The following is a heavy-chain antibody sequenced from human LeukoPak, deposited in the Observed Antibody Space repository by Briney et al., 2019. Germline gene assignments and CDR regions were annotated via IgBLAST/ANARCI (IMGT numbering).Heavy chain of an antibody. CDR1: GGSISSYY. CDR2: IYYSGST. J-gene: IGHJ6*04. V-gene: IGHV4-59*01. D-gene: IGHD2-2*01. Sequence: PSETLSLTCTVSGGSISSYYGICIRQPPGKGLEWIGYIYYSGSTNYNPSLKSRVTISVDTSKNQFSLKLSSVTAADTAVYYCARAEGYCSSTSCYVDYYYYYGMDVWGKGTTVTVSS. CDR3: ARAEGYCSSTSCYVDYYYYYGMDV.